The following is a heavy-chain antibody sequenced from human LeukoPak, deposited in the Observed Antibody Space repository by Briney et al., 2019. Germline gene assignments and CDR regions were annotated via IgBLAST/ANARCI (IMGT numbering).Heavy chain of an antibody. CDR1: GGSISSSSYY. Sequence: SETLSLTCTVSGGSISSSSYYWGWIRQPPGKGLEWLGIIYYSGRVYHNPSLKSRLTISVDTSKNQFSLNLSSVTATDTAVYYCARRGYCSSTSCYEYLFDPWGQGTLVTVS. CDR2: IYYSGRV. V-gene: IGHV4-39*01. CDR3: ARRGYCSSTSCYEYLFDP. D-gene: IGHD2-2*01. J-gene: IGHJ5*02.